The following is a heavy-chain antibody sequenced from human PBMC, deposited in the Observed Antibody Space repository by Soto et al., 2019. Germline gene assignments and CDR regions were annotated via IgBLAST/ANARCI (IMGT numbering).Heavy chain of an antibody. J-gene: IGHJ4*02. CDR3: AKDRHPDGIWTFDS. D-gene: IGHD3-9*01. CDR1: GFTFSTYT. Sequence: GGSLRLSCAASGFTFSTYTMNWVRQAPGKGLEWVSGINAPGSPTYYAASVKGRFTVSRDNSKKMLFLQMNSLRDEDTAVYYCAKDRHPDGIWTFDSGGPGTLVTVSA. CDR2: INAPGSPT. V-gene: IGHV3-23*01.